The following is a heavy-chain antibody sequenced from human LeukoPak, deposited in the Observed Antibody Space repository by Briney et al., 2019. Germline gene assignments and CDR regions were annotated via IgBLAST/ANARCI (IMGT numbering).Heavy chain of an antibody. V-gene: IGHV4-4*07. CDR2: IYTSRST. D-gene: IGHD2-15*01. CDR3: ARDRELYCSGGSCYSGDYYYMDV. J-gene: IGHJ6*03. Sequence: SETLSLTCTVSGDSLSSSYWSWVRQPAGKGLEWIGRIYTSRSTNYNPSLKSRVTISVDTSKNQFSLKLSSVTAADTAVYYCARDRELYCSGGSCYSGDYYYMDVWGKGTTVTVSS. CDR1: GDSLSSSY.